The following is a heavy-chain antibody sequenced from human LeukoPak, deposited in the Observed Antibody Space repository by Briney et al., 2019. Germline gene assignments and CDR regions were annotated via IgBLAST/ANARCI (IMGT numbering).Heavy chain of an antibody. J-gene: IGHJ5*02. Sequence: GGSLRLSCAASGFTFSSYAMHWVRQAPGKGLEWVSVIYSGGSTYYADSVKGRFTISRDNSKNTLYLQMNSLRAEDTAVYYCAREYYYGSGSSNNWFDPWGQGTLVTVSS. CDR2: IYSGGST. CDR1: GFTFSSYA. D-gene: IGHD3-10*01. CDR3: AREYYYGSGSSNNWFDP. V-gene: IGHV3-66*01.